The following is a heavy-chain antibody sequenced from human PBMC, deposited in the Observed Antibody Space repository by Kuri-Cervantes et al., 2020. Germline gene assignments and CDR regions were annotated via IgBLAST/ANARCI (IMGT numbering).Heavy chain of an antibody. CDR2: IIPILGIA. CDR1: GGTFSSYT. CDR3: ASLRGYSGYDKKSTGRGDAFDI. J-gene: IGHJ3*02. Sequence: SVKVSCKASGGTFSSYTISWVRQAPGQGLEWMGRIIPILGIANYAQKSQGRVTITADKSTSTAYMELSSLRSDDTAVYYCASLRGYSGYDKKSTGRGDAFDIWGQGTMVTVSS. V-gene: IGHV1-69*02. D-gene: IGHD5-12*01.